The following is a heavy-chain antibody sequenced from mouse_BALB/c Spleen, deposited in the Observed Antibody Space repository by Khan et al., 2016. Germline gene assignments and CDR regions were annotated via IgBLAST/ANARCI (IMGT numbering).Heavy chain of an antibody. CDR3: ARQLGY. Sequence: EVQLQESGPGLVKPSQSLSLTCIVTGYSITSDYAWNWIRQFPGNKLEWMGYISYSGSTSNNPSLKSRISITRDTSKNQFFLQLNSVTTEDTATYYFARQLGYWGQGTTLTVSS. CDR1: GYSITSDYA. V-gene: IGHV3-2*02. J-gene: IGHJ2*01. CDR2: ISYSGST.